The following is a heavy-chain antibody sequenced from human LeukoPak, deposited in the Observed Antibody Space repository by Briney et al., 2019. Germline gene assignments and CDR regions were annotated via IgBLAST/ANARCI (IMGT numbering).Heavy chain of an antibody. CDR2: ISSSSSTI. D-gene: IGHD4-17*01. CDR3: ASLAATVTTSGAFDI. CDR1: GFTFSSYS. Sequence: PGGSLRLSCAASGFTFSSYSMNWVRQAPGKGLEWVSYISSSSSTIYYADSVKGRFTISRDNAKNSLYLQMNSLRAEDTAVYYCASLAATVTTSGAFDIWGQGTMVTVSS. J-gene: IGHJ3*02. V-gene: IGHV3-48*01.